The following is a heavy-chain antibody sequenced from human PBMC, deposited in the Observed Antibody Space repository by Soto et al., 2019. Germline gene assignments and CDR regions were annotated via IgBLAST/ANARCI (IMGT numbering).Heavy chain of an antibody. D-gene: IGHD5-18*01. CDR2: IVVGSGNT. CDR3: GAVDTVPILGGYFDY. CDR1: GFTFTSSA. V-gene: IGHV1-58*01. J-gene: IGHJ4*02. Sequence: ASVKVSCKASGFTFTSSAVQWVRQARGQRLEWIGWIVVGSGNTNYAQKFQERVTITRDMSTSTAYMELSSLRSEDTAVYYCGAVDTVPILGGYFDYWGQGTLVTVSS.